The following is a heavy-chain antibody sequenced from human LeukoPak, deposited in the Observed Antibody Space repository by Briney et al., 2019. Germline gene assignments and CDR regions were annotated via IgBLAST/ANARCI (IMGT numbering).Heavy chain of an antibody. V-gene: IGHV3-21*01. J-gene: IGHJ4*02. CDR1: GFTFSSYS. D-gene: IGHD3-22*01. CDR3: ARGGGSTYYYDSSGYYAPLFDY. Sequence: GGSLRLSCAASGFTFSSYSMNWVRQAPGKGLEWVSSISSSSSYIYYADSVKGRFTISRDNAKNSLYLQMNSLRAEDTAVYYCARGGGSTYYYDSSGYYAPLFDYWGQGTLVTVSS. CDR2: ISSSSSYI.